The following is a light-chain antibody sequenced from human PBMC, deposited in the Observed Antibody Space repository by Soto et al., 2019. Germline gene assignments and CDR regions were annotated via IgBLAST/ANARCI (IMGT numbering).Light chain of an antibody. V-gene: IGKV3-20*01. CDR2: GAS. J-gene: IGKJ2*01. Sequence: EIVLTQSPGTLSLSPGERATLSCRASQSVSSGYVVWYQQKPGQAPRLLISGASSRATGLPDRFSGSGSGTDFTLTISRLEPDDSAVYYCQQYGSTPYTSGQGTKLEI. CDR3: QQYGSTPYT. CDR1: QSVSSGY.